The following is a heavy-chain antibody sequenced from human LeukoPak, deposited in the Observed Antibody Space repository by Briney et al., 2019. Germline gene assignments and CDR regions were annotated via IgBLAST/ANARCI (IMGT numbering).Heavy chain of an antibody. J-gene: IGHJ4*02. D-gene: IGHD3-22*01. CDR2: IYSGGST. V-gene: IGHV3-53*01. CDR3: AREGYYDSSGQD. CDR1: GFTVSSNY. Sequence: GGSLRLSCAASGFTVSSNYMSWVRQAPGKGLEWVSVIYSGGSTNNADSVKGRFTISRDNSKNTLYLQMNSLRAEDTAVHYCAREGYYDSSGQDWGQGTLVTVSS.